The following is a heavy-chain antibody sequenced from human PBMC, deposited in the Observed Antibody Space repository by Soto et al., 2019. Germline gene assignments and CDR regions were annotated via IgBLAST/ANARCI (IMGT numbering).Heavy chain of an antibody. V-gene: IGHV1-18*01. CDR3: ARGSGIVGATTDYYYYGMDV. CDR2: ISAYNGNT. J-gene: IGHJ6*02. D-gene: IGHD1-26*01. CDR1: GYTFTSYG. Sequence: ASVKVSCKASGYTFTSYGISWVRQAPGQGLEWMGWISAYNGNTNYAQKLQGRVTITADKSTSTAYMELSSLRSEDTAVYYCARGSGIVGATTDYYYYGMDVWGQGTTVTVSS.